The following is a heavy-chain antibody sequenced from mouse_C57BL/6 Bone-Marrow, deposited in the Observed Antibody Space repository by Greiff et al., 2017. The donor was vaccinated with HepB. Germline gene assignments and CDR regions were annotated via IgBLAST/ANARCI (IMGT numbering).Heavy chain of an antibody. D-gene: IGHD4-1*01. CDR1: GFTFSSYG. J-gene: IGHJ2*01. CDR3: ARRNWVDY. Sequence: EVQVVESGGDLVKPGGSLKLSCAASGFTFSSYGMSWVRQTPDKRLEWVATISSGGSYTYYPDSVEGRFTISRDNAKNTLYLQMSSLKSEDTAMYYCARRNWVDYWGQGTTLTVSS. V-gene: IGHV5-6*01. CDR2: ISSGGSYT.